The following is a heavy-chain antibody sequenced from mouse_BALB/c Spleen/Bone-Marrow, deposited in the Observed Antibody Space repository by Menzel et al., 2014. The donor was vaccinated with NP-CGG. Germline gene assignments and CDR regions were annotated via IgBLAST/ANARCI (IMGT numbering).Heavy chain of an antibody. D-gene: IGHD2-3*01. J-gene: IGHJ4*01. CDR1: GYTFTSYY. V-gene: IGHV1S56*01. CDR3: AGLLRGDYAMDY. Sequence: QVQLQQSGPELVKPGASVRISCKASGYTFTSYYIHWVKQRPGQGLEWIGWIYPGNVNTKYNEKFKGKATLTADKSSSAASMQLSSLSSEGSAVYFCAGLLRGDYAMDYWGQGTSVTVSS. CDR2: IYPGNVNT.